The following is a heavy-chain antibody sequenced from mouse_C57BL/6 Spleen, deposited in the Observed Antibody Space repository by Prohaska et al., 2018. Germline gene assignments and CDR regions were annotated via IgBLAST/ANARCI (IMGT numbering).Heavy chain of an antibody. J-gene: IGHJ2*01. CDR1: GYTFTDYE. D-gene: IGHD2-5*01. CDR3: TRDYSNSLDY. CDR2: IDPETGGT. V-gene: IGHV1-15*01. Sequence: QVQLLQSGAELVRPGASVTLSCKASGYTFTDYEMHWVKQTPVHGLEWIGAIDPETGGTAYNQKFKGKAILTADKSSSTAYMELRSLTSEDSAVYYCTRDYSNSLDYWGQGTTLTVSS.